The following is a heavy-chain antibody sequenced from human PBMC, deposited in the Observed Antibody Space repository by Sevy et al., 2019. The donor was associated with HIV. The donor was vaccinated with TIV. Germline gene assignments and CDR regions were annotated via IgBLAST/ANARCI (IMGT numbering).Heavy chain of an antibody. V-gene: IGHV3-30*18. J-gene: IGHJ4*02. CDR1: GFTFSSYG. Sequence: GGSLRLSCAASGFTFSSYGMHWVRQAPGKGLEWVAVISYDGSNKYYADSVKGRFTISRDNSKNTLYLQMNSLRAEDTAVYYCAKDQAVAGRPVYYFDYWGQRTLVTVSS. CDR3: AKDQAVAGRPVYYFDY. D-gene: IGHD6-13*01. CDR2: ISYDGSNK.